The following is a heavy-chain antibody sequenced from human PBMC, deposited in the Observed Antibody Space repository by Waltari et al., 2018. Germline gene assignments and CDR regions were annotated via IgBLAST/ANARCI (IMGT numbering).Heavy chain of an antibody. CDR1: GGSFSGYY. J-gene: IGHJ5*02. CDR2: INQSGST. D-gene: IGHD3-22*01. Sequence: QVQLQQWGAGLLKPSETLSLTCAVYGGSFSGYYWSWIRQPPGKGLEWIGEINQSGSTNYNPSLKSRVTIAVDTSKNQFSLKLSSVTAADTAVYYCASNRYYDSSGYYSWFDPWGQGTLVTVSS. V-gene: IGHV4-34*01. CDR3: ASNRYYDSSGYYSWFDP.